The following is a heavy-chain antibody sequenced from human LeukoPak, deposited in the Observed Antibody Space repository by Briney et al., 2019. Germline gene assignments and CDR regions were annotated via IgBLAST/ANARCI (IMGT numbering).Heavy chain of an antibody. J-gene: IGHJ4*02. CDR3: AKDRGYSYGIFGF. V-gene: IGHV3-23*01. Sequence: PGGSLRLSCAASGFTFSSYAMSWVRQAPGKGLEWVSAISGSGGSTYYADSVKGRFTISRDNSKNTLYLQMNSLRAEDTAVYYCAKDRGYSYGIFGFWGQETLVTVSS. CDR1: GFTFSSYA. D-gene: IGHD5-18*01. CDR2: ISGSGGST.